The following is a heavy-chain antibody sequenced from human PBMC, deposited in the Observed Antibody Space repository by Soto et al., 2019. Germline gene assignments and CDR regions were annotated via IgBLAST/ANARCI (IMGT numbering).Heavy chain of an antibody. J-gene: IGHJ4*02. CDR2: ISDDGTST. CDR1: GFPFSRYL. CDR3: VRGDLVTTSLLDY. D-gene: IGHD5-12*01. Sequence: EVPLVESGGGLVQPGGSLRLSCAASGFPFSRYLMHWVRQAPGKGLVWVSRISDDGTSTTYADSMKGRFTISRDNVKSTLSLQMNSLRVEDTAVYYCVRGDLVTTSLLDYWGQGALVTVSS. V-gene: IGHV3-74*01.